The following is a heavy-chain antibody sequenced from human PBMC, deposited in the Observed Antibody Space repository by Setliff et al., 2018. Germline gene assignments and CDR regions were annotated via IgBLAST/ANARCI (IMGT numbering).Heavy chain of an antibody. D-gene: IGHD2-15*01. CDR2: ISSSGGST. CDR1: GFTFSSYA. Sequence: GGSLRLSCAASGFTFSSYAMSWVRQAPGKGLEWVSAISSSGGSTYYADSVKGRFTISRDNSKNTLYLQMNSLRAEDTAVYYCARFACSGGSCYLSSSDYWGQGTLVTVS. J-gene: IGHJ4*02. CDR3: ARFACSGGSCYLSSSDY. V-gene: IGHV3-23*01.